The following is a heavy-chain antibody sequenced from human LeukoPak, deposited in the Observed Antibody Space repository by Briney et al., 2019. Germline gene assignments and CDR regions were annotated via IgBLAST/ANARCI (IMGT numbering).Heavy chain of an antibody. CDR1: GFTFSNYA. V-gene: IGHV3-64*01. D-gene: IGHD6-19*01. CDR3: ARRAPGFSSGWLDY. Sequence: GGSLRLSCAASGFTFSNYAIHWVRQAPGKGLEYVAAISSNGGSTFYANSVKGRFIVSRDNSKNTLSLQMGSLRTEDLAMYYCARRAPGFSSGWLDYWGQGTPVTVSS. J-gene: IGHJ4*02. CDR2: ISSNGGST.